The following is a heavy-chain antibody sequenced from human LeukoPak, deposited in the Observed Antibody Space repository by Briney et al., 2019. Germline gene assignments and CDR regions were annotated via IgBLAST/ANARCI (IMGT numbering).Heavy chain of an antibody. CDR3: ARSPFDSSGYSNFDY. J-gene: IGHJ4*02. CDR2: IIPIFGTA. CDR1: GGTFSSYA. Sequence: ASVKVSCKASGGTFSSYAISWVRQAPGQGLEWMGGIIPIFGTANYAQKFQGRVTITADESTSTAYMELSGLRSEDTAVYYCARSPFDSSGYSNFDYWGQGTLVTVSS. V-gene: IGHV1-69*01. D-gene: IGHD3-22*01.